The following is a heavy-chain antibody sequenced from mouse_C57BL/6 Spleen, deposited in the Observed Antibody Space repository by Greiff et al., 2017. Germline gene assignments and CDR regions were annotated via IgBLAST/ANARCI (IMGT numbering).Heavy chain of an antibody. CDR1: GYTFTDYE. D-gene: IGHD1-1*01. CDR2: IDPETGGT. CDR3: TTNYYGSSWGY. Sequence: QVQLQQSGAELVRPGASVTLSCKASGYTFTDYEMHWVKQTPVHGLEWIGAIDPETGGTAYNQKFKGKAILTADKSSSTAYMELRSLTSEDSAVYYCTTNYYGSSWGYWGQGTTLTVSS. J-gene: IGHJ2*01. V-gene: IGHV1-15*01.